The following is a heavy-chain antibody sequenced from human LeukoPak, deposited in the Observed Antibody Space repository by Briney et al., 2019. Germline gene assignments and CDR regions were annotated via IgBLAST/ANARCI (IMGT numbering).Heavy chain of an antibody. J-gene: IGHJ4*02. CDR3: ARDLDIVVVPAAMDY. V-gene: IGHV3-30*03. D-gene: IGHD2-2*01. Sequence: PGRSLRLSCAASGFTFSSYGMHWVRQAPGKGLEWVAVISYDGSNKYYADSAKGRFTISRDNSKNTLYLQMNSLRAEDTAVYYCARDLDIVVVPAAMDYWGQGTLVTVSS. CDR2: ISYDGSNK. CDR1: GFTFSSYG.